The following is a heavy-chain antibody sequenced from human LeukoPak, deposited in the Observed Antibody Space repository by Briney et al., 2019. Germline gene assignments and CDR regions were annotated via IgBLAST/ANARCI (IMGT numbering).Heavy chain of an antibody. CDR2: INSDGSST. D-gene: IGHD2-2*01. CDR1: GFTFRSFW. Sequence: GGSLRLSCAVSGFTFRSFWMHWVRQAPGEGLLWVSRINSDGSSTTYADSVKGRFTISRDNTKNTLYLQMNRLRAEDTAVYYCARTLGVPSAFDPWGQGTLVTVSS. V-gene: IGHV3-74*03. J-gene: IGHJ5*02. CDR3: ARTLGVPSAFDP.